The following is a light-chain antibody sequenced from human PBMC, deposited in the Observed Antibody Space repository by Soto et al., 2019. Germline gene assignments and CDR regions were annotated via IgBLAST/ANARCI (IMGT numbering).Light chain of an antibody. CDR1: QSVDND. V-gene: IGKV3D-15*01. J-gene: IGKJ1*01. CDR2: DAS. CDR3: QQYGSSPV. Sequence: EIVMTQSPATLSVSPGDRATLSCRASQSVDNDLAWYQQKPGQPPRLLIYDASTRATGIPARFSGSQSGTEFTLTISSLLSEDFAVYYCQQYGSSPVFGQGTKVEIK.